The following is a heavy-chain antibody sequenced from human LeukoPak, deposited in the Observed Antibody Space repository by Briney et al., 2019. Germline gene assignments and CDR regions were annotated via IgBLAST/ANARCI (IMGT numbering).Heavy chain of an antibody. D-gene: IGHD3-22*01. V-gene: IGHV3-48*01. Sequence: PGGSLRLSCAASGFTFSSYSMNWVRQAPGKGLEWVSYISSSSSTIYYADSVKGRFTISRDNAKNSLYLQMNSLRAEDTAVYYCARKSRSRAPYYYDSSGYRRSIFDYWGQGTLVTVSS. CDR3: ARKSRSRAPYYYDSSGYRRSIFDY. CDR1: GFTFSSYS. CDR2: ISSSSSTI. J-gene: IGHJ4*02.